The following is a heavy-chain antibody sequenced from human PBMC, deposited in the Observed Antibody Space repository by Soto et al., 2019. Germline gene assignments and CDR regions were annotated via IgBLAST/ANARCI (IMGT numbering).Heavy chain of an antibody. J-gene: IGHJ4*01. CDR1: GFTFSTVW. D-gene: IGHD3-3*02. CDR3: TTDSHFSARLVRFDL. CDR2: IQTKIDGGTT. Sequence: GGSLRLSCAASGFTFSTVWIKWVRHAPGKGLEWVGRIQTKIDGGTTDFAACVQGRFAISRDDSQDTMFLQMNSLKSEDTAVYYCTTDSHFSARLVRFDLWGRGTLVTVSS. V-gene: IGHV3-15*07.